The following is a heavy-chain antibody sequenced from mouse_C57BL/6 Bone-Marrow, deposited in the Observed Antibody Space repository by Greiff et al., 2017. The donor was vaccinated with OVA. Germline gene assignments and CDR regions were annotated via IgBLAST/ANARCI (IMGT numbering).Heavy chain of an antibody. J-gene: IGHJ4*01. V-gene: IGHV1-80*01. CDR3: ARPIPYYAMDY. CDR1: GYAFSSYW. Sequence: QVQLKQSGAELVKPGASVKISCKASGYAFSSYWMNWVKQRPGKGLEWIGQIYPGDGDTNYNGKFKGKATLTADKSSSTAYMQLSSLTSEDSAVYFCARPIPYYAMDYWGQGTSVTVSS. CDR2: IYPGDGDT.